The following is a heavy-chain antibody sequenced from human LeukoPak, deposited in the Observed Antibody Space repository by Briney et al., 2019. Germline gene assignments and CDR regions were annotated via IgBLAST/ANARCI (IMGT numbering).Heavy chain of an antibody. CDR2: VYSSGST. V-gene: IGHV4-4*07. CDR3: ARGGKATVVTM. Sequence: SETLSLTCTVSGGSINSYYWSWIRQPAGKGLEWIGRVYSSGSTNYNPSLKSRVSMSVDTPKNQFSLTLTSVTAADTAVYYCARGGKATVVTMWGQGILVTVSS. CDR1: GGSINSYY. D-gene: IGHD4-23*01. J-gene: IGHJ4*02.